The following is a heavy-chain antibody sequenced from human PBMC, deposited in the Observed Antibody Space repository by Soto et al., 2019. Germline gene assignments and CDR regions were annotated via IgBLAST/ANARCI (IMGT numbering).Heavy chain of an antibody. CDR2: IYYSGST. CDR1: GGSISSYY. J-gene: IGHJ5*02. CDR3: ARGGGEYSTSGWFDP. V-gene: IGHV4-59*01. Sequence: SETLCLTCTVSGGSISSYYWSWIRQPPGKGLEWIGYIYYSGSTNYNPSLKSRVTISVDTSKNQFSLKLSSVTAADTAVYYCARGGGEYSTSGWFDPWGQGTLVTVSS. D-gene: IGHD6-6*01.